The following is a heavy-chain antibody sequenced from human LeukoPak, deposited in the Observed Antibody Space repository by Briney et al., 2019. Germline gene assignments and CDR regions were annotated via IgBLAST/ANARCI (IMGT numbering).Heavy chain of an antibody. CDR3: ASLYSGYDYYFDY. CDR1: GASISSSSYY. J-gene: IGHJ4*02. V-gene: IGHV4-39*01. CDR2: IYYSGST. Sequence: SEALSLTCTVSGASISSSSYYWGWIRQPPGKGLEWIGSIYYSGSTYYNPSLKSRVTISVDTSKNQFSLKLSSVTAADTAVYYCASLYSGYDYYFDYWGQGTLVTVSS. D-gene: IGHD5-12*01.